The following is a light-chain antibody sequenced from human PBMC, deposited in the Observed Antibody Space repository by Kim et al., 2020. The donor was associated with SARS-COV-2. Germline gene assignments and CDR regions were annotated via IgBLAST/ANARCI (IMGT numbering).Light chain of an antibody. V-gene: IGLV2-14*03. J-gene: IGLJ3*02. CDR2: DVS. CDR1: GSSIGDYNY. Sequence: QSALTQPASVSGSPGQSITISCTGTGSSIGDYNYVSWYQHHPGKAPQLIIYDVSERPSGVSDRFSGSKSGNTASLTVSGLQTEDEADYPCTSYTSSGTWVFGGGTQLTVL. CDR3: TSYTSSGTWV.